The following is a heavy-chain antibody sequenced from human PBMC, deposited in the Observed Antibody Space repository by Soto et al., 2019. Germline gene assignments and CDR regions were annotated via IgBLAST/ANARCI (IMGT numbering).Heavy chain of an antibody. CDR3: ARAGFSYGNLLF. V-gene: IGHV4-30-4*01. J-gene: IGHJ4*02. CDR1: GGPIKTGDYY. CDR2: VFYSGAT. D-gene: IGHD3-10*01. Sequence: LSLTCNVSGGPIKTGDYYWNWIRQPPGKGLEWIGYVFYSGATNYSPSLKSRAAISMDTSKNQFSLSLTSVTAADTAVYYCARAGFSYGNLLFWGQGIRVTVSS.